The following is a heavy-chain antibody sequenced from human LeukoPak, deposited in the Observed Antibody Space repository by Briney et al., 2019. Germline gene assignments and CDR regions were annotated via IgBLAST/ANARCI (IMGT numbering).Heavy chain of an antibody. J-gene: IGHJ4*02. V-gene: IGHV3-20*04. CDR1: GFTFDDYG. Sequence: PGGSLRLSCAASGFTFDDYGMSWVRQAPGKVLEWVSGINWNGGSTGYADSVKGRFPISRDNAKNSLYLQMNSLRAEDTALYYCARDTIKVVVAATVNDYWGQGTLVTVSS. CDR2: INWNGGST. CDR3: ARDTIKVVVAATVNDY. D-gene: IGHD2-15*01.